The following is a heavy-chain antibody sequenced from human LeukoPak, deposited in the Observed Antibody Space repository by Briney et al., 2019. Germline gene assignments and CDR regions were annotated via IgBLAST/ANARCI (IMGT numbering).Heavy chain of an antibody. D-gene: IGHD6-13*01. J-gene: IGHJ4*02. Sequence: PGGSLRLSCAASGFTFSDHYMDWVRQAPGKGLEWVGRTRNKANSYTTEYAASVKGRFTISRDDSKNSLYLQMNNLKTEDTAVYYCARVHSSSWYGSYFDYWGQGTLVTVSS. CDR3: ARVHSSSWYGSYFDY. CDR1: GFTFSDHY. CDR2: TRNKANSYTT. V-gene: IGHV3-72*01.